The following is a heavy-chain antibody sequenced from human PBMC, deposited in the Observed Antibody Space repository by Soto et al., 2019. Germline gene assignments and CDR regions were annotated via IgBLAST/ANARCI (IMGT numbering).Heavy chain of an antibody. V-gene: IGHV1-69*01. CDR2: IIPVLGTT. J-gene: IGHJ4*02. D-gene: IGHD2-2*02. CDR3: AAGGSNGYIR. CDR1: RDTFNDYA. Sequence: QVQLVQSGAEVRKPGSSVKVSCKASRDTFNDYAMTWVRQAPGQGLEWMGGIIPVLGTTKYAQKFQGRVTMTADESTSTAYMELNSLTSEDRAVYYCAAGGSNGYIRWGQGTQVSVSS.